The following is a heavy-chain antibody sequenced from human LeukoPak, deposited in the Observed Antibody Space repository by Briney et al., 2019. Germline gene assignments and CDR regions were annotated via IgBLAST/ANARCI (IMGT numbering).Heavy chain of an antibody. J-gene: IGHJ5*02. CDR3: ARPIRTIFGVVIVWFDP. V-gene: IGHV3-74*01. CDR1: GFTFSSYW. CDR2: INRDGSST. Sequence: PGGSLRLSCAASGFTFSSYWMHWVRQAPGKGLVWVSRINRDGSSTSYADSVKGRFTISRDNAKNTLYLQMNSLRAEDTAVYYCARPIRTIFGVVIVWFDPWGQGTLVTVSS. D-gene: IGHD3-3*01.